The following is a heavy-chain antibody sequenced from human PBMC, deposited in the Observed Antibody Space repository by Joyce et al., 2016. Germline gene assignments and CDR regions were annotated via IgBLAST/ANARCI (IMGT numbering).Heavy chain of an antibody. CDR1: GIAVRNNF. D-gene: IGHD3-16*01. J-gene: IGHJ6*03. V-gene: IGHV3-53*01. CDR3: ARDVGPW. CDR2: VYSGGTT. Sequence: DVQLVESGGGLIQPGGSLRLSCAVSGIAVRNNFMAWVRQAPGKGLEWVSIVYSGGTTYYADTGKGRFTISRDNSKNTVYLQMNSLRVEDTAVYYCARDVGPWGGKGTTVTVSS.